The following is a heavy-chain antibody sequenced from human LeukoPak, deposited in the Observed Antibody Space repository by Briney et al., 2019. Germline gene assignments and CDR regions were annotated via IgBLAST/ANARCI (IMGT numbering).Heavy chain of an antibody. J-gene: IGHJ4*02. D-gene: IGHD6-13*01. V-gene: IGHV3-11*01. CDR3: ARDHYSSSLDY. CDR2: ISSSGSNI. CDR1: GFTFSDYY. Sequence: GGSLRLSCAASGFTFSDYYMSWIRQAPGKGLEGVSYISSSGSNIYYADSVKGRFTISRDNAKNSLYLQMNSLRAEDTAVYYCARDHYSSSLDYWGQGTLVTVSS.